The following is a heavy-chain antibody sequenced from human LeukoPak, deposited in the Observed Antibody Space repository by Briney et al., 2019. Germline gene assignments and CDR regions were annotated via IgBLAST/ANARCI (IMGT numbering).Heavy chain of an antibody. V-gene: IGHV1-3*04. J-gene: IGHJ4*02. CDR2: INTGNGNT. D-gene: IGHD3-10*01. Sequence: ASVKVSCKASGYTFTTYIIHWVRQAPGQRLEWMGWINTGNGNTEYSQNFQGRVTITRDTSASTAYYCARDRFYGSGTYNHFDSWDQGAQVTVSS. CDR1: GYTFTTYI. CDR3: DS.